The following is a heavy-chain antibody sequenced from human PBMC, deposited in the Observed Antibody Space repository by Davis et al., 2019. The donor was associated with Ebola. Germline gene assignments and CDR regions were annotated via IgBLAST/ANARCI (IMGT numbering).Heavy chain of an antibody. J-gene: IGHJ5*02. Sequence: PGGSLRLSFQAPGHSFAHYWMSWARQLPGKGREWMGRIDPGDSYTSYRPSFQGHVSISADRSTNTAYLQWRSLRASETGTYYCAPTIFGVPQPWGQGTLVTVSS. CDR2: IDPGDSYT. D-gene: IGHD3-3*01. CDR1: GHSFAHYW. V-gene: IGHV5-10-1*01. CDR3: APTIFGVPQP.